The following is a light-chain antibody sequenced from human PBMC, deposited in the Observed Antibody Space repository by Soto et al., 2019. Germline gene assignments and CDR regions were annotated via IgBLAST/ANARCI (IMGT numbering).Light chain of an antibody. CDR3: QQYNNWPRT. J-gene: IGKJ2*01. V-gene: IGKV3-15*01. CDR2: GAS. Sequence: EIVMTQSPATLSVSPGERATVSCRASQSVSSNLAWYQQKPGQAPRLLIYGASTRATGIPARFSGSGSGTEFTLTIGNLQSEDFAVYYCQQYNNWPRTFGQGTKLEIK. CDR1: QSVSSN.